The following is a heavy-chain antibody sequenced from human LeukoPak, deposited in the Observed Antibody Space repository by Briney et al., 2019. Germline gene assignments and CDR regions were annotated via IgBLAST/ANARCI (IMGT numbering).Heavy chain of an antibody. CDR2: IIPIFGTA. J-gene: IGHJ4*02. CDR1: GGTFSSYA. V-gene: IGHV1-69*05. D-gene: IGHD2-2*02. Sequence: EASVKVSCKASGGTFSSYAISWVRQAPGQGLEWMGGIIPIFGTANYAQKFQGRVTITTDESTSTAYMELSSLRSEDTAVYYCARERCSSTSCYKGLDYWGQGTLVTVSS. CDR3: ARERCSSTSCYKGLDY.